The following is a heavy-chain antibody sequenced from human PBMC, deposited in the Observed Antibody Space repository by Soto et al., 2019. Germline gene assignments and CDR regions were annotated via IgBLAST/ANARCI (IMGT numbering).Heavy chain of an antibody. D-gene: IGHD3-10*01. CDR2: SRNKARGYTT. Sequence: EVQLVESGGGLVQPGGSLRLSCAAYGFTFSDHHIDWVRQAPGKGLEWVGRSRNKARGYTTEYAPSVKGRFTISRDASRSSVFLEMYSLKIDDTAMYYCVRDDSRGDSSAFDLWGQGTMVTVSS. V-gene: IGHV3-72*01. J-gene: IGHJ3*01. CDR1: GFTFSDHH. CDR3: VRDDSRGDSSAFDL.